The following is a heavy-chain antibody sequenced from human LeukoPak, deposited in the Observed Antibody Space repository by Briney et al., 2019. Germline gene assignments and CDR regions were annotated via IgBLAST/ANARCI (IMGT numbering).Heavy chain of an antibody. CDR3: ARDFKLNYDY. D-gene: IGHD5-24*01. CDR1: GYTFTGYY. Sequence: ASVKVSCKTSGYTFTGYYMHWVRQAPGQGLEWMGWMNGNSGGTNFAQKFQGRVTMTRDTSISTAYMELSRLRSDDTAVYYCARDFKLNYDYWGQGTLVTVSS. CDR2: MNGNSGGT. V-gene: IGHV1-2*02. J-gene: IGHJ4*02.